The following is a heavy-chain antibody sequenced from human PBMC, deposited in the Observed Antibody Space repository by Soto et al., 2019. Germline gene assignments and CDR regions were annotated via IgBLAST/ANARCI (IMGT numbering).Heavy chain of an antibody. CDR1: GGSISGYY. CDR2: MYNTGST. J-gene: IGHJ6*02. D-gene: IGHD2-21*02. Sequence: SETVSLTCTVSGGSISGYYWSWIRQPLGKGLEWIGYMYNTGSTVYNPSFKSRVTISVDTSKNQFSLKLNSVTAADTAVYYCARDLWGYCGTDCYPLDVWSQGTTVTVSS. V-gene: IGHV4-59*01. CDR3: ARDLWGYCGTDCYPLDV.